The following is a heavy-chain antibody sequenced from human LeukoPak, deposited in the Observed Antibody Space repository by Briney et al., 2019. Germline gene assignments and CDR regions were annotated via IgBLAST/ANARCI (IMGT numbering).Heavy chain of an antibody. J-gene: IGHJ3*02. CDR1: GYTFTSYA. D-gene: IGHD1-1*01. CDR2: INTNAGNP. CDR3: ARDRRYNWNDAGDAFDI. Sequence: ASVKVSCKASGYTFTSYAMNWVRQAPGQGLEWMGWINTNAGNPTYAQGFTGRFVFSLDTSVSTAYLQISSLKAEDTAVYYCARDRRYNWNDAGDAFDIWGQGTMVTVSS. V-gene: IGHV7-4-1*02.